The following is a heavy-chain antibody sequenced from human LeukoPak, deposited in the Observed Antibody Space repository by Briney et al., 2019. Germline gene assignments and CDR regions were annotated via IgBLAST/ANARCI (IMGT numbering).Heavy chain of an antibody. J-gene: IGHJ4*02. CDR3: ARDCGDYGYFDY. CDR1: GGSISSGDYY. D-gene: IGHD4-17*01. CDR2: IYYSGST. Sequence: SETLSLTCTVSGGSISSGDYYWSWIRQPPGKGLEWIGYIYYSGSTYYNPSLKSRVAISVDTSKNQFSLKLSSVTAADTAVYYCARDCGDYGYFDYWGQGTLVTVSS. V-gene: IGHV4-30-4*01.